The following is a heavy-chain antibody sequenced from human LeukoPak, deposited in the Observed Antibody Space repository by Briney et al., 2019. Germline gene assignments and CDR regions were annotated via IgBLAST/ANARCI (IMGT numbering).Heavy chain of an antibody. CDR1: GFTFSTYG. Sequence: GGSLRLSCAASGFTFSTYGMHWVRQAPGKGLEWVAFIRFDGRNIYYADSVKGRFTISRDNSKNTLYLQMNSLRAEDTAVYYCARVGLLYYYDSSGYNDAFDIWGQGTMVTVSS. J-gene: IGHJ3*02. D-gene: IGHD3-22*01. CDR3: ARVGLLYYYDSSGYNDAFDI. V-gene: IGHV3-30*02. CDR2: IRFDGRNI.